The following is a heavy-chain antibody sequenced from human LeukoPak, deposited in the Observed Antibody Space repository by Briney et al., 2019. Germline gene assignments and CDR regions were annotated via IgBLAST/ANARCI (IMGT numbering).Heavy chain of an antibody. V-gene: IGHV3-74*01. CDR3: TRGWSYFDY. D-gene: IGHD2-15*01. CDR2: INSDGSST. CDR1: GFTFSSYW. J-gene: IGHJ4*02. Sequence: PGGSLRLSCAASGFTFSSYWMHWVRQAPGKGLVWFSRINSDGSSTTYADSVKGRFTISRDNAKNTLYLQMNTLRAEVTAVYYCTRGWSYFDYWGQGTLVTVSS.